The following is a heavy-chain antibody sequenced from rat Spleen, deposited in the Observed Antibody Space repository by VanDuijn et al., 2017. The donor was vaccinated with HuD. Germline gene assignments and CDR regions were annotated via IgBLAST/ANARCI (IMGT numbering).Heavy chain of an antibody. CDR2: ISYDGSTT. CDR1: GFTFSDYY. V-gene: IGHV5-29*01. J-gene: IGHJ3*01. Sequence: EVQLVESDGGLVQPGRSLKLSCAASGFTFSDYYMAWVRQAPTKGLEWVATISYDGSTTYYPDSVKGRFTISKDNAENTVYLQMNSLRSEDTATYYCAKEGATRGFAYWGQGTLVTVSS. CDR3: AKEGATRGFAY. D-gene: IGHD1-10*01.